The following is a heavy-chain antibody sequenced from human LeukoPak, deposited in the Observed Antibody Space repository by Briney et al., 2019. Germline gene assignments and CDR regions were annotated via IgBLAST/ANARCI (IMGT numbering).Heavy chain of an antibody. V-gene: IGHV3-23*01. Sequence: GGSLRLSCAASGFTYGSYGMSWVRQAPGKGLEWVSTIHPSGTNTHYADSVKGRFTISRDNSKNKLFLLMSTLRADDTAIYYCAKDPSTLTIRDDYWGQGTLVTVSS. CDR1: GFTYGSYG. CDR2: IHPSGTNT. CDR3: AKDPSTLTIRDDY. D-gene: IGHD5-24*01. J-gene: IGHJ4*02.